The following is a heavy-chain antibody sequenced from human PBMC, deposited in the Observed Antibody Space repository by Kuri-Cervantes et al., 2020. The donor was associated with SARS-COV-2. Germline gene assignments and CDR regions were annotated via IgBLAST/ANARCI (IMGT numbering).Heavy chain of an antibody. CDR1: GYTFTGYY. CDR3: HIRFSITIFGVVIPPMDV. J-gene: IGHJ6*03. V-gene: IGHV1-2*02. Sequence: ASVKVSCKASGYTFTGYYMHWVRQAPGQGLEWMGWINPNSGGTNYAQEFQGRVTMNRDTSISTAYMELSRLRSDDTAVYYSHIRFSITIFGVVIPPMDVWGKGTTVTVSS. D-gene: IGHD3-3*01. CDR2: INPNSGGT.